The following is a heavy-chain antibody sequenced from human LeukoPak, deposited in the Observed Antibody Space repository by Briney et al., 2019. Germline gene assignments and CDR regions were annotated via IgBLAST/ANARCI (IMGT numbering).Heavy chain of an antibody. D-gene: IGHD5-18*01. CDR2: IYYSGST. Sequence: SETLSLTCTVAGGSISTYYWSWIRQPPGKGLEWIGYIYYSGSTNYNPSLKSRVTISVDTSKNQFSLKLSSVTAADTAVYYCARETWIQLWKGAFDIWGQGTMVTVSS. CDR1: GGSISTYY. V-gene: IGHV4-59*01. CDR3: ARETWIQLWKGAFDI. J-gene: IGHJ3*02.